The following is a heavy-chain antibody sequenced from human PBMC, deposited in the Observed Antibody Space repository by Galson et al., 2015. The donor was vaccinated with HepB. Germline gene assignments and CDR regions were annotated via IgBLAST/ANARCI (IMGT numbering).Heavy chain of an antibody. CDR3: ARNGGYYDSSGYWLY. D-gene: IGHD3-22*01. V-gene: IGHV3-30-3*01. Sequence: SLRLSCAASGFTFSSYAMRWVRQAPGKGLEWVAVISYDGSNKYYADSVKGRFTISRDNSKNTLYLQMNSLRAEDTAVYYCARNGGYYDSSGYWLYWGQGTLVTVSS. CDR1: GFTFSSYA. CDR2: ISYDGSNK. J-gene: IGHJ4*02.